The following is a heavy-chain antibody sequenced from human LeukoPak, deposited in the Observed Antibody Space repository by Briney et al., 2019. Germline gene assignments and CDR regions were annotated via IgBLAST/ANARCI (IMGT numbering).Heavy chain of an antibody. V-gene: IGHV3-7*03. CDR1: GFTFSSYW. D-gene: IGHD3-16*01. CDR2: IKQDGSEK. Sequence: PGGSLRLSCAASGFTFSSYWMSWVRQAPGKGLEWVANIKQDGSEKYYVDSVKGRFTISRDNAKNSLYLQMNSLRAEDTAVYFCAKAGAYSYFDLWGRGTLVTVSS. J-gene: IGHJ4*02. CDR3: AKAGAYSYFDL.